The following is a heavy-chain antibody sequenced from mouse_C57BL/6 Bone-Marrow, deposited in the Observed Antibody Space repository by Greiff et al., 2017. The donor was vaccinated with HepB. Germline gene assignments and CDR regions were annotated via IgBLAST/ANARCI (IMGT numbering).Heavy chain of an antibody. V-gene: IGHV5-9*01. Sequence: EVQGVESGGGLVKPGGSLKLSCAASGFTFSSYTMSWVRQTPEKRLEWVATISGGGGNTYYPDSVKGRFTISRDNAKNTLYLQMSSLRSEDTALYYCARITTVVPFDYWGQGTTLTVSS. J-gene: IGHJ2*01. CDR2: ISGGGGNT. D-gene: IGHD1-1*01. CDR3: ARITTVVPFDY. CDR1: GFTFSSYT.